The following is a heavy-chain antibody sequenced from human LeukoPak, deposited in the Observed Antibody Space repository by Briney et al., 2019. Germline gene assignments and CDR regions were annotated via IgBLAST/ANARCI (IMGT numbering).Heavy chain of an antibody. V-gene: IGHV4-31*03. CDR3: MGYCSSTSCYVGDSNWFDP. CDR1: GGSISSGGYY. D-gene: IGHD2-2*01. J-gene: IGHJ5*02. CDR2: IYYSGST. Sequence: PSQTLSLTCTVSGGSISSGGYYWSWIRQHPGKGLEWIGYIYYSGSTYYNPSLKSRVTISVDTSKNQFSLKLSSVTAADTAVYYCMGYCSSTSCYVGDSNWFDPWGQGTLVTASS.